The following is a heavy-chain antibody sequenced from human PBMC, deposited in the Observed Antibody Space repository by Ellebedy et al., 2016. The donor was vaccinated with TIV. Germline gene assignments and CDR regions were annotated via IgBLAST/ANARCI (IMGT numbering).Heavy chain of an antibody. CDR1: GFSFSRYA. J-gene: IGHJ5*02. CDR2: ISASSANI. CDR3: VGFGVFNL. Sequence: PGGSLRLSCAASGFSFSRYAMNWVRQAPGKGLEWVSYISASSANIHYADSVKGRFTISRDNAKNSLDLQMNSLRDEDTAVYYCVGFGVFNLWGQGAPVTVSS. D-gene: IGHD3-3*01. V-gene: IGHV3-48*02.